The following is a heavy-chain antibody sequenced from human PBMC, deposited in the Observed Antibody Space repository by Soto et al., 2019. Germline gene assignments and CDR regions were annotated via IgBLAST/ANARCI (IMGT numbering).Heavy chain of an antibody. V-gene: IGHV3-7*05. J-gene: IGHJ4*02. CDR2: VKGDGSDK. D-gene: IGHD2-8*02. CDR3: VGGRGWWPDC. CDR1: GFTFRPYW. Sequence: EQLVESGGGWVQPGGSLRLSCAASGFTFRPYWMNWVRQAPGKGLEWVANVKGDGSDKHYVDSVKGRFTISRANTKNSLHVELYGLRGEGTAVDYCVGGRGWWPDCWCQGTLVIVSS.